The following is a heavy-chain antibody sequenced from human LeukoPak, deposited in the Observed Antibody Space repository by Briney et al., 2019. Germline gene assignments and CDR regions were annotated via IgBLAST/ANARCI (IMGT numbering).Heavy chain of an antibody. Sequence: EASVKVSCKASGYTFTSCDINWVRQATGQGLEGMGWMNPNSGNTGYAQNFQGRITMTRNASISTAYMELSSLKSEDTAVYYCARGPSLLTNYGIDYWGQGTLVTVSS. D-gene: IGHD2-15*01. CDR3: ARGPSLLTNYGIDY. CDR1: GYTFTSCD. J-gene: IGHJ4*02. CDR2: MNPNSGNT. V-gene: IGHV1-8*01.